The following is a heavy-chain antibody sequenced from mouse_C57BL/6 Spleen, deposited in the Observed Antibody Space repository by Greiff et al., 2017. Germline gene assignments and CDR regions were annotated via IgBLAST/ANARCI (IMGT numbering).Heavy chain of an antibody. CDR2: IRNKANGYTT. Sequence: EVKVVESGGGLVQPGGSLSLSCAASGFTFTDYYMSWVRQPPGKALEWLGFIRNKANGYTTEYSASVKGRFTISRDTSQSILYLQMNALRAEDSATYYCARYPPAGYSNYGYFDVWGTGTTVTVSS. D-gene: IGHD2-5*01. J-gene: IGHJ1*03. CDR3: ARYPPAGYSNYGYFDV. V-gene: IGHV7-3*01. CDR1: GFTFTDYY.